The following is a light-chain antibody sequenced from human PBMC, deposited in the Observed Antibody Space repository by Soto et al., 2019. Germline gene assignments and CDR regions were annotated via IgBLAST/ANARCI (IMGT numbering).Light chain of an antibody. CDR1: QSVSSSY. V-gene: IGKV3-20*01. J-gene: IGKJ2*01. Sequence: EMVLTQSPGTLSLSPGERATLSCRASQSVSSSYLAWYQQKPGQAPRLLIYGASSRATGIPDRFSGSGSGTVFTLTISRLEPEDFAVYYCQQYGSSPSGYTFGQGTKLEIK. CDR2: GAS. CDR3: QQYGSSPSGYT.